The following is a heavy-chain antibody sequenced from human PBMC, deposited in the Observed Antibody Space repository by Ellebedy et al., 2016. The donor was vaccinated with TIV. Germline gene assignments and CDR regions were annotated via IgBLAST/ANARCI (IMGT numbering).Heavy chain of an antibody. CDR1: GYTFTNYG. Sequence: ASVKVSCKASGYTFTNYGISWVRQAPGQGLEWMGWISAYNGDTNYAQMFQGRVTMTTDTSTSTSHMELRSLRSDDTAVYYCARGFYERFDPWGQGTLLTVSS. CDR3: ARGFYERFDP. CDR2: ISAYNGDT. D-gene: IGHD3-16*01. V-gene: IGHV1-18*04. J-gene: IGHJ5*02.